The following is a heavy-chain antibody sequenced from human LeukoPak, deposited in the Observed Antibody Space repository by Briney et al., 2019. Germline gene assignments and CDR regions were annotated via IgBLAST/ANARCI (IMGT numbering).Heavy chain of an antibody. CDR2: INHSGST. Sequence: SETLSLTCAVYGGSFSGYYWSWIRQPPGKGLEWIGEINHSGSTNYNPSLKSRVTISVDTSKNQFSLKLSSVTAADTAVYYCARCLISTNCSGGSCYSPGYWFDPWGQGTLVTVSS. J-gene: IGHJ5*02. CDR3: ARCLISTNCSGGSCYSPGYWFDP. V-gene: IGHV4-34*01. D-gene: IGHD2-15*01. CDR1: GGSFSGYY.